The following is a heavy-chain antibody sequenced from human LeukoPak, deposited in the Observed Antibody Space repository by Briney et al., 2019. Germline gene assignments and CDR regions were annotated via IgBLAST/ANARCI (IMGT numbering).Heavy chain of an antibody. CDR1: GFTFSRYW. CDR3: ARDQGWLQFDY. D-gene: IGHD5-24*01. V-gene: IGHV3-7*01. J-gene: IGHJ4*02. Sequence: GGSLRLSCAASGFTFSRYWMSWVRQAPGKGLEWVANIKEDGSKTYYMDSVKGRFTISRDNAQNSLYLQMNSLTAEDSAVYYCARDQGWLQFDYWGQGALATVSS. CDR2: IKEDGSKT.